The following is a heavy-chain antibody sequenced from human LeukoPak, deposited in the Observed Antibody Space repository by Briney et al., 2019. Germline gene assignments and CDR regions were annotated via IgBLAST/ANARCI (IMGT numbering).Heavy chain of an antibody. V-gene: IGHV1-46*01. CDR3: AREDTAIPAWFDP. CDR1: GYTFTSYY. J-gene: IGHJ5*02. D-gene: IGHD5-18*01. Sequence: ASVKVSCKASGYTFTSYYMHWVRQAPGQGLEWMGIINPSGGSTSYAQKFQGRVTMTRDTSISTAYMELSRLRSDDTAVYYCAREDTAIPAWFDPWGQGTLVTVSS. CDR2: INPSGGST.